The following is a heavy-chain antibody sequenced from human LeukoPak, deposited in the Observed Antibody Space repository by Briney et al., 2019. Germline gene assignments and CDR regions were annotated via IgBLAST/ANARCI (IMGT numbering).Heavy chain of an antibody. CDR2: ISSSGSTI. D-gene: IGHD2-15*01. Sequence: GGSLRLSCAASGFTFSSYEMNWVRQAPGKGLEWVSYISSSGSTIYYADSVKGRFTISRDNAKNSLYLQMNSLRAEDTAVYYCATLVVVAATGSFDYWGQGTLVTVSS. CDR1: GFTFSSYE. CDR3: ATLVVVAATGSFDY. J-gene: IGHJ4*02. V-gene: IGHV3-48*03.